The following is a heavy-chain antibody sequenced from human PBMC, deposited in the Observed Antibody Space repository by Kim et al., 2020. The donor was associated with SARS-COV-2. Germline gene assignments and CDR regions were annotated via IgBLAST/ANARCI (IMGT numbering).Heavy chain of an antibody. CDR3: ARGGIFDY. V-gene: IGHV4-34*01. D-gene: IGHD2-21*01. Sequence: SGSTNHHPSLKSRVTISVDTSKNQFSLKLSSVTAADTAVYYCARGGIFDYWGQGTLVTVSS. CDR2: SGST. J-gene: IGHJ4*02.